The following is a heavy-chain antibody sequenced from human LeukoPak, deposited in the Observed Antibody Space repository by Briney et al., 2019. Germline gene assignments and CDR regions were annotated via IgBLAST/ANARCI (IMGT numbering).Heavy chain of an antibody. CDR3: AKGGGWLIDY. J-gene: IGHJ4*02. CDR1: GFTFHDYA. Sequence: GGSLRLSCAASGFTFHDYAIHWVRQAPGKGLEWVCHISGNGGSTYYADSVKGRFTISRDNSKKSLYLQMNRLRTEDTALYYCAKGGGWLIDYWGQGTLVTVSS. D-gene: IGHD6-19*01. V-gene: IGHV3-43*02. CDR2: ISGNGGST.